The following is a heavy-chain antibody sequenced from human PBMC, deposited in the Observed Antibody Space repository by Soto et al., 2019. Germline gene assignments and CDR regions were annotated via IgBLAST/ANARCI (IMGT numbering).Heavy chain of an antibody. Sequence: QITLKESGPTLVKPTQTLTLTCTFSGFSLSTSGVGVGWIRQPPGKALEWLALIYWDDDKRYSPSLKSRLTITKDTFKNPVVLTMNNTDHVDTATYYCAHYFYGVTDYWGQGTLVTVSS. CDR1: GFSLSTSGVG. D-gene: IGHD4-17*01. CDR2: IYWDDDK. V-gene: IGHV2-5*02. CDR3: AHYFYGVTDY. J-gene: IGHJ4*02.